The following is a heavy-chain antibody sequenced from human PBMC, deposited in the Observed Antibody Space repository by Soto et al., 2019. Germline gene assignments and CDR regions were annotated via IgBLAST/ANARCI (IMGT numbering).Heavy chain of an antibody. J-gene: IGHJ2*01. CDR1: GFSLSTSGVG. CDR2: IYWNDDK. D-gene: IGHD4-17*01. CDR3: AHRIGMNYGDYDGNKWGYWYFDL. V-gene: IGHV2-5*01. Sequence: SGPTLVKPTQTLTLTCTFSGFSLSTSGVGVGWIRQPPGKALEWLALIYWNDDKRYSPSLKSRLTITKDTSKNQVVLTMTNMDPVDTATYYCAHRIGMNYGDYDGNKWGYWYFDLWGRGTLVTVSS.